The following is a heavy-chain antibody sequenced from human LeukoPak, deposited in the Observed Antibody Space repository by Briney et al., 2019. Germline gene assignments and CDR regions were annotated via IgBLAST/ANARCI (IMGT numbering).Heavy chain of an antibody. J-gene: IGHJ4*02. CDR2: INEDGSEK. D-gene: IGHD3-3*01. Sequence: GGSLRLSCEASGFTFSSYWMSWVRQAPGKGLEWVANINEDGSEKYYVESVKGRFTISRDNAKNSLYLQMDSLRAEDTAVYYCARDGPHYDFWSGPAYWGQGTLVTVSS. CDR1: GFTFSSYW. CDR3: ARDGPHYDFWSGPAY. V-gene: IGHV3-7*05.